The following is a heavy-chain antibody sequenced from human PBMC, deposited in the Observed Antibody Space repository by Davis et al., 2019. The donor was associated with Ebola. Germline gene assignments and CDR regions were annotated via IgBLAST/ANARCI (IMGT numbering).Heavy chain of an antibody. CDR1: GGSFSGYY. V-gene: IGHV4-34*01. CDR2: INHSGST. CDR3: ARVGATEWYYYYGMDV. D-gene: IGHD1-26*01. Sequence: SETLSLTCAVYGGSFSGYYWSWIRQPPGKGLEWLGEINHSGSTNYNPSLKSRVTISVDTSKNQFSLKLSSVTAADTAVYYCARVGATEWYYYYGMDVWGQGTTVTVSS. J-gene: IGHJ6*02.